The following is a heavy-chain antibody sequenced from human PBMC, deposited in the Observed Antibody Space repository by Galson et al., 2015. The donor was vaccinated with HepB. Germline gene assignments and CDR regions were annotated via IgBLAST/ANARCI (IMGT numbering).Heavy chain of an antibody. D-gene: IGHD6-19*01. V-gene: IGHV1-18*04. Sequence: SVKVSCKASGYTFTSYGISWVRQAPGQGLEWMGWISAYNGNTNYAQKLQGRVTMTTDTSTSTAYMELRSLRSDDTAVYYCARDLGIAVADTFDYWGQGTLVTVSS. J-gene: IGHJ4*02. CDR2: ISAYNGNT. CDR1: GYTFTSYG. CDR3: ARDLGIAVADTFDY.